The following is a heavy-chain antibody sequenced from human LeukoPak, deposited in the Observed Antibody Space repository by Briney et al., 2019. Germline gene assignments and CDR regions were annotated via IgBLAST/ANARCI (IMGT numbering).Heavy chain of an antibody. CDR3: ARPTYGSGSYYIDY. Sequence: GGSLRLSCAASGFTFSSNYMSWVRQAPGKGLEWVSVIYSGGSTYYADSVKGRFTISRDNSKNTLYLQMNSLRAEDTAVYYCARPTYGSGSYYIDYWGQGTLVTVSS. V-gene: IGHV3-53*01. J-gene: IGHJ4*02. CDR2: IYSGGST. CDR1: GFTFSSNY. D-gene: IGHD3-10*01.